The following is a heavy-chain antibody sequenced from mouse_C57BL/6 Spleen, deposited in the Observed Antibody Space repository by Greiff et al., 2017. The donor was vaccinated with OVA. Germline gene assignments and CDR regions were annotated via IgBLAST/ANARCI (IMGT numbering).Heavy chain of an antibody. Sequence: EVQLHQSGPELVKPGASVKMSCKASGYTFTDYNMHWVKQSHGKSLAWLGYINTNHGGTSYNQKFKGKATLTVNKSSSTAYMELRSRTSEDAAVYYCARGGYYDYDYYAMDYWGQGTSVTVSS. J-gene: IGHJ4*01. CDR3: ARGGYYDYDYYAMDY. CDR1: GYTFTDYN. D-gene: IGHD2-4*01. V-gene: IGHV1-22*01. CDR2: INTNHGGT.